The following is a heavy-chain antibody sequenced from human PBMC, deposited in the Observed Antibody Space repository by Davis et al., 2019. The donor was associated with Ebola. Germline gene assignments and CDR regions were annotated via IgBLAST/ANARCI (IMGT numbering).Heavy chain of an antibody. CDR2: INPNSGGT. CDR3: SRGYSPKCRGGDCVNDF. CDR1: GYTFTGYY. D-gene: IGHD2-21*02. V-gene: IGHV1-2*02. Sequence: AASVKVSCKASGYTFTGYYMHWVRQAPGQGLEWMGWINPNSGGTNYAQKFQGRVTMTRNTSTSTAYMELSSLRSEDTAVYYCSRGYSPKCRGGDCVNDFWGQGTLVTVSS. J-gene: IGHJ4*02.